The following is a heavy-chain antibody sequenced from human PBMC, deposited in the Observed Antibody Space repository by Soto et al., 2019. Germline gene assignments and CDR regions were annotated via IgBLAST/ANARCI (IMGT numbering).Heavy chain of an antibody. Sequence: SETLSLTCTVSGGSISSSSYYWGWIRQPPGKGLEWIGSIYYSGSTYYNPSLKSRVTISVDTSKNQFSLKLSSVTAADTAVYYCARSSGWYPYYYYYGMDVWGQGTTVTVSS. CDR2: IYYSGST. J-gene: IGHJ6*02. CDR1: GGSISSSSYY. V-gene: IGHV4-39*01. D-gene: IGHD6-19*01. CDR3: ARSSGWYPYYYYYGMDV.